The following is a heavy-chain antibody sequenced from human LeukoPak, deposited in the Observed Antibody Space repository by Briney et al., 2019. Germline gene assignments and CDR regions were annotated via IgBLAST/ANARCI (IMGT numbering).Heavy chain of an antibody. CDR3: ARDSPTHAGTTLDY. D-gene: IGHD1-7*01. J-gene: IGHJ4*02. CDR2: IYSGGST. CDR1: GFTVSSNY. Sequence: PGGSLRLSCAASGFTVSSNYMSWVRQAPGKGLEWVSVIYSGGSTYYADSVKGRFTISRDKSKNTLYLQMNSLRAEDTAVYYCARDSPTHAGTTLDYWGQGTLVTVSS. V-gene: IGHV3-53*01.